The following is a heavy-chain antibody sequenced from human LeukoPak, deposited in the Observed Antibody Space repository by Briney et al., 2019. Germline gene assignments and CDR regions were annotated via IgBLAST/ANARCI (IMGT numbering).Heavy chain of an antibody. CDR2: ILPILGIA. CDR1: GGTFSSYA. Sequence: SVKVSCKASGGTFSSYAISWVREAPGQGLEWMGRILPILGIANSAQKLQGRVTITADKSTSTAYMELSSLRSEDTAVYYCARGSGSGSYRYYYYYYGMDVWGQGTTVTVSS. CDR3: ARGSGSGSYRYYYYYYGMDV. V-gene: IGHV1-69*04. D-gene: IGHD3-10*01. J-gene: IGHJ6*02.